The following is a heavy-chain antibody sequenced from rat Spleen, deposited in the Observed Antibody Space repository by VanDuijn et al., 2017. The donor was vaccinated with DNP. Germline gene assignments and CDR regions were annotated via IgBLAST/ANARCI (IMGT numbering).Heavy chain of an antibody. CDR3: ARPIYNNHGGFAMDA. J-gene: IGHJ4*01. CDR1: GFTFSDYY. CDR2: ITYDGGST. V-gene: IGHV5-22*01. D-gene: IGHD1-10*01. Sequence: EVQLVQSGGGFVQPGGSLKLSCAASGFTFSDYYMAWVRQAPTKGLEWVAYITYDGGSTFYRDSVKGRFTISRDNAKSTLYLQMNSLRSEDMATYYCARPIYNNHGGFAMDAWGQGTSVTVSS.